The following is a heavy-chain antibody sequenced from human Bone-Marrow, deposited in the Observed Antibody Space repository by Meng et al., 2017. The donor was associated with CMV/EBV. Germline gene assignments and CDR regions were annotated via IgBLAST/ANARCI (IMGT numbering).Heavy chain of an antibody. Sequence: GESLKISCAASGFTFSSYSMNWVRQAPGKGLEWVSSISSSSSYIYYADSVKGRFTISRDNAKNSLYLQMNSLRAEDTAVYYCARYSSSSGEGHYYYGMDVWGQGTTVTVSS. V-gene: IGHV3-21*01. D-gene: IGHD6-6*01. J-gene: IGHJ6*02. CDR3: ARYSSSSGEGHYYYGMDV. CDR2: ISSSSSYI. CDR1: GFTFSSYS.